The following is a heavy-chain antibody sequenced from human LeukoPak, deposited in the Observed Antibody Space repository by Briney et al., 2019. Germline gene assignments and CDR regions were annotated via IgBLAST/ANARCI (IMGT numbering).Heavy chain of an antibody. D-gene: IGHD2-21*02. CDR3: AREGLTISCGGDCRDYYGMDV. V-gene: IGHV1-18*01. CDR1: GYTFTSHG. Sequence: ASVKVSCKASGYTFTSHGISLGRKAPGQGLEWMGWISSNNGNTKYAQKFQGRVTITADESTSTAYMELSSLRSEDTAVYYCAREGLTISCGGDCRDYYGMDVWGQGTTVTVSS. J-gene: IGHJ6*02. CDR2: ISSNNGNT.